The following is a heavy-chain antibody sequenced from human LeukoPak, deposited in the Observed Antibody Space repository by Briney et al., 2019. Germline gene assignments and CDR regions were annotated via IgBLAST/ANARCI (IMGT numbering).Heavy chain of an antibody. Sequence: ASVKVSCKASGYTFTGYYMHWVRQAPGQGLERMGWINPNSGGTNYAQKFQGRVTMTRDTSISTAYMELSRLRSDDTAVYYCARGSGYYSYYFDYWGQGTLVTVSS. D-gene: IGHD3-22*01. CDR1: GYTFTGYY. CDR2: INPNSGGT. CDR3: ARGSGYYSYYFDY. J-gene: IGHJ4*02. V-gene: IGHV1-2*02.